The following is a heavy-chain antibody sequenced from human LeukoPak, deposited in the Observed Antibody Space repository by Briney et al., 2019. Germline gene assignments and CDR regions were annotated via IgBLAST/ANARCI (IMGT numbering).Heavy chain of an antibody. J-gene: IGHJ4*02. CDR1: GYTFTSYS. CDR3: ARIAVPAAISPLFDY. V-gene: IGHV1-18*01. D-gene: IGHD2-2*02. CDR2: ISAYNGNT. Sequence: ASVKVSCKASGYTFTSYSISWVRQAPGQGLEWMGWISAYNGNTNYAQKLQGRVTMTTDTSTSTAYMELRSLRSDDTAVYYCARIAVPAAISPLFDYWGQGTLVTVSS.